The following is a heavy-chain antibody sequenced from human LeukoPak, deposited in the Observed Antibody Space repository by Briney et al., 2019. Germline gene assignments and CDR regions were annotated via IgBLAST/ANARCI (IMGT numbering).Heavy chain of an antibody. V-gene: IGHV4-34*01. J-gene: IGHJ5*02. CDR3: AVRFGESYNWFDP. CDR1: GGSFSGYY. CDR2: INCSGST. D-gene: IGHD3-10*01. Sequence: SETLSLTCAVYGGSFSGYYWSWIRQPPGKGLEWIGEINCSGSTNYNPSLKSRVTITVDTSKNQFSLKLSSVTAADTAVYYCAVRFGESYNWFDPWGQGTLVTVSS.